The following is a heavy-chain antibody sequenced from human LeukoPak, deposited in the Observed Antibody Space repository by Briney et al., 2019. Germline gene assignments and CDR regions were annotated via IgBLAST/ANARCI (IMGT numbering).Heavy chain of an antibody. V-gene: IGHV1-46*01. D-gene: IGHD2-2*01. CDR2: IDPTGGST. J-gene: IGHJ5*02. CDR1: GYTFTSYG. CDR3: ARDGCSSTRCSAGGNWFDP. Sequence: ASVKVSCKASGYTFTSYGISWVRQAPGQGLEWMGIIDPTGGSTTYPQRFQGRVTMTRDTSTSTVYVELSSLRSEDTAMYYCARDGCSSTRCSAGGNWFDPWGQGTLVTVSS.